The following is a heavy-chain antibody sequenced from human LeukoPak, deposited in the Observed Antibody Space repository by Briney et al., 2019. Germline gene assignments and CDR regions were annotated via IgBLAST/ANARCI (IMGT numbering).Heavy chain of an antibody. J-gene: IGHJ4*02. CDR2: IIPIFGTA. CDR3: ARERSSSDFDY. D-gene: IGHD6-13*01. Sequence: WASVKVSCKASGGTFSSYAISWVRQAPGQGLEWMGRIIPIFGTANYAQKFQGRGTITTDESTSTAYMELSSLRSEDTAVYYCARERSSSDFDYWGQGTLVTVSS. CDR1: GGTFSSYA. V-gene: IGHV1-69*05.